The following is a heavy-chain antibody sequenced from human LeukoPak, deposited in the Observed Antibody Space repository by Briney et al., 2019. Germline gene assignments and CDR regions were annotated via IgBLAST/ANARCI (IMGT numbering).Heavy chain of an antibody. V-gene: IGHV5-51*01. CDR1: GYRFTSYW. D-gene: IGHD6-19*01. CDR2: IYPGDSDT. Sequence: GESLKISFQGSGYRFTSYWIGWGRPMPGKGLGWMGIIYPGDSDTRYSPSFQGQVTISADKSISTAYLQWSSLKASDTAMYYCARHAGVAVAGSYNWFDPWDQGTLVTVSS. J-gene: IGHJ5*02. CDR3: ARHAGVAVAGSYNWFDP.